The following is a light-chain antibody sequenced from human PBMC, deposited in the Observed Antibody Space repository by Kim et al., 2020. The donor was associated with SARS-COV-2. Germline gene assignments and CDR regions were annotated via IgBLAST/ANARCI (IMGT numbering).Light chain of an antibody. J-gene: IGKJ1*01. CDR3: MQGTHWPWT. CDR1: QSLVHSDGNTY. CDR2: RVS. Sequence: AASISCRSSQSLVHSDGNTYLSWFQQRPGQSPRRLICRVSNRDSGVPDRFNGSGSDTDFTLEITRVEADDVGVYYCMQGTHWPWTFGQGTKVDIK. V-gene: IGKV2-30*02.